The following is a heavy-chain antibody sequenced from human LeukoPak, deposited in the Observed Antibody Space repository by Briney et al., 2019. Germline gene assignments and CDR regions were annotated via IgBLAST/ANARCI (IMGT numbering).Heavy chain of an antibody. Sequence: PGGSLRLSCAVCGFRVSDYYMGWVRQDPGKGLEWVGLIRDSGEAFYADFARGRFAISRDESENTLYLQMNSLRVEDTAVYFCARDRAANQDWVEFDPWGQGTPVIVSS. CDR2: IRDSGEA. J-gene: IGHJ5*02. CDR1: GFRVSDYY. CDR3: ARDRAANQDWVEFDP. D-gene: IGHD3/OR15-3a*01. V-gene: IGHV3-66*03.